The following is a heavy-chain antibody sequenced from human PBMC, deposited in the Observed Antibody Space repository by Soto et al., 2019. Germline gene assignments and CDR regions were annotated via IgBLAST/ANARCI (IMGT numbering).Heavy chain of an antibody. J-gene: IGHJ6*01. CDR2: IVVGSGNT. Sequence: SVKVSCKASGFTFTSSAVQWVRQARGQRLEWIGWIVVGSGNTNYAQKFQERVTITRDMSTSTAYMELSSLRSEDTAVYYCAARLGYCISTSSPLDYGMDVWGQGTTVTLSS. V-gene: IGHV1-58*01. CDR3: AARLGYCISTSSPLDYGMDV. CDR1: GFTFTSSA. D-gene: IGHD2-2*01.